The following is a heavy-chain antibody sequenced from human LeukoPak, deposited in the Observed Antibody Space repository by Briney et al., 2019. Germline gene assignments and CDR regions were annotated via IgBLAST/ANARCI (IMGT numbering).Heavy chain of an antibody. CDR3: ARDYGSGSYVFRAFDI. CDR2: ISSSSSTI. J-gene: IGHJ3*02. D-gene: IGHD3-10*01. V-gene: IGHV3-48*04. Sequence: GGSLRLSCAASGFTFSSYWLSWVRQAPGKGLEWVSYISSSSSTIYYADSVKGRFTISRDNAKNSLYLQLNSLRAEDTAVYYCARDYGSGSYVFRAFDIWGQGTMVTVSS. CDR1: GFTFSSYW.